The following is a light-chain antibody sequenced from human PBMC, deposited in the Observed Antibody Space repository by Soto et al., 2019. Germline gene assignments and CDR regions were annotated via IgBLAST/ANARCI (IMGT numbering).Light chain of an antibody. V-gene: IGLV2-23*01. J-gene: IGLJ1*01. CDR3: CSYAGNSSFV. CDR1: SSDVGSYNL. Sequence: QSVLTQPASVSGSPGQSITISCTGTSSDVGSYNLVSWYQQHPGTAPKLMIYQGSKWPSGVSNRFSGSKSGNTASLTISGLQAEDEADYYCCSYAGNSSFVFGTGTKLTGL. CDR2: QGS.